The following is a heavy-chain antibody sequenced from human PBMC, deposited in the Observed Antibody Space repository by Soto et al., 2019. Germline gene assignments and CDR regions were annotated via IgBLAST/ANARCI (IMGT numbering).Heavy chain of an antibody. CDR1: GGSISSYY. J-gene: IGHJ4*02. V-gene: IGHV4-59*08. Sequence: SETLSLTCTVSGGSISSYYWSWIRQPPGKGLEWIGFIYYSGSTNYNPSLKSRVTISLDMSKNQFSLKLSSVTAADTAVYYCSGYDYFGLSSYYFDYWGQGTLVTVSS. CDR2: IYYSGST. CDR3: SGYDYFGLSSYYFDY. D-gene: IGHD5-12*01.